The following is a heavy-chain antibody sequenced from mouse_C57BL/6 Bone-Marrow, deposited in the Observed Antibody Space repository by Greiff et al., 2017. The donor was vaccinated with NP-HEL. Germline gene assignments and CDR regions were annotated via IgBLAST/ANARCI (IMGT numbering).Heavy chain of an antibody. CDR1: GFTFSSYA. CDR2: ISDGGSYT. Sequence: EVKLVESGGGLVKPGGSLKLSCAAPGFTFSSYAMSWVRQTPEKRLEWVATISDGGSYTYYPDNVKGRFTISRDNAKNNLYLQMSHLKSEDTAMYYCARNLRAMDYWGQGTSVTVSS. V-gene: IGHV5-4*03. CDR3: ARNLRAMDY. J-gene: IGHJ4*01.